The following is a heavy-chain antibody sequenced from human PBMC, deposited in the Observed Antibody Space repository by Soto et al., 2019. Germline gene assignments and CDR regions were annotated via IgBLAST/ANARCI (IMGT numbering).Heavy chain of an antibody. CDR3: ARGRGYLFGVVIFEAKDYYYMDV. J-gene: IGHJ6*03. D-gene: IGHD3-3*01. CDR2: ISSSSSYI. CDR1: GFTFSSYS. V-gene: IGHV3-21*01. Sequence: PGGSLRLSCAASGFTFSSYSMNWVRQAPGKGLEWVSSISSSSSYIYYADSVKGRFTISRDNAKNSLYLQMNSLRAEDTAVYYCARGRGYLFGVVIFEAKDYYYMDVWGKGTTVTVSS.